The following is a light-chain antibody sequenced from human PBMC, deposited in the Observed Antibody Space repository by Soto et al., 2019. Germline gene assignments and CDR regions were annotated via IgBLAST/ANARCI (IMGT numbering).Light chain of an antibody. V-gene: IGLV4-69*01. CDR3: QTWDTGTVV. CDR2: LNSDGSH. Sequence: QLVLTQSPSASASLGASVKLTCTLSSGHSSYAIAWHQQQPEKGPRYLMKLNSDGSHSKGDGIPDRFSGSSSGAERYLTISSLQSEDEADYYCQTWDTGTVVFGEGTKLTVL. CDR1: SGHSSYA. J-gene: IGLJ3*02.